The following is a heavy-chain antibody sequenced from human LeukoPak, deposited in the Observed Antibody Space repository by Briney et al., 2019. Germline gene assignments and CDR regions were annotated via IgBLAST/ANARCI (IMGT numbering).Heavy chain of an antibody. CDR2: IYSGGST. CDR1: GFTVSSNY. Sequence: GGSLGLSCAASGFTVSSNYMSWVRQAPGKGLEWVSVIYSGGSTYYADSVKGRFTISRDNSKNTLYLQMNSLRAEDTAVYYCARDHYDSSGYYYAGWFDPWGQGTLVTVSS. D-gene: IGHD3-22*01. V-gene: IGHV3-66*02. CDR3: ARDHYDSSGYYYAGWFDP. J-gene: IGHJ5*02.